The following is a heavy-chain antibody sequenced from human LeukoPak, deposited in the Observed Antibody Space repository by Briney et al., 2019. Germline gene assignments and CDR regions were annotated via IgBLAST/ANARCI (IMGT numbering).Heavy chain of an antibody. CDR2: IYPGDSDT. D-gene: IGHD7-27*01. Sequence: GESLKISCKGSGYSFNTYWIGWVRQMPGKGLEWMGIIYPGDSDTKYSPSFQGQVTISAEKSISTAYLKWSSLKASHTAMYYCARPQDFALTGMNAFDIWGQGTMVTVSS. J-gene: IGHJ3*02. V-gene: IGHV5-51*01. CDR3: ARPQDFALTGMNAFDI. CDR1: GYSFNTYW.